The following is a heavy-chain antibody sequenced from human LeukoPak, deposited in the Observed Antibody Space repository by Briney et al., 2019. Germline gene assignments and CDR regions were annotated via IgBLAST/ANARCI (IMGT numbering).Heavy chain of an antibody. J-gene: IGHJ4*02. D-gene: IGHD6-19*01. Sequence: GGSLRLSCAASGFTFSNAWMSWVRQAPGKGLEWVGRIKSKTDGGTTDCAAPVKGRFTISRDDSKNTLYLQMNSLKTEDTAVYYCTTPYSSGRYYFDHWGQGTLVTVSS. CDR2: IKSKTDGGTT. CDR3: TTPYSSGRYYFDH. CDR1: GFTFSNAW. V-gene: IGHV3-15*01.